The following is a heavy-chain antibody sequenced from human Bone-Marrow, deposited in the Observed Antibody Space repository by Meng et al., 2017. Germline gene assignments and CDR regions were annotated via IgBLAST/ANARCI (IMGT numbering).Heavy chain of an antibody. J-gene: IGHJ6*02. D-gene: IGHD5-24*01. CDR3: AKDIGRRDGYNYYYGMDV. CDR2: ILGSGGST. Sequence: GESLKISCASSGFTFSSYAMSWVRPAPGKGLEWVSAILGSGGSTNYADSVKGRFTISRDNSKNTLDLQMNSLRAEDTAVYYCAKDIGRRDGYNYYYGMDVWGQGTTVTVSS. V-gene: IGHV3-23*01. CDR1: GFTFSSYA.